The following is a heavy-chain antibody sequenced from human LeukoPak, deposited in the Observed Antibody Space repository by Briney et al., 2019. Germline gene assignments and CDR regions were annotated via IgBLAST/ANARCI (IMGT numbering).Heavy chain of an antibody. D-gene: IGHD4-23*01. J-gene: IGHJ4*02. CDR2: IYSGGRT. CDR1: GFTVSSNY. Sequence: GGSLRLSCAASGFTVSSNYMIGVRQAPGKGLVWVSVIYSGGRTYYAAPVKGRFTISRDNSKNTLYLQMNSLRAEDTAVYYCAVNYGGNYFDYWGQGTLVPVSS. CDR3: AVNYGGNYFDY. V-gene: IGHV3-66*02.